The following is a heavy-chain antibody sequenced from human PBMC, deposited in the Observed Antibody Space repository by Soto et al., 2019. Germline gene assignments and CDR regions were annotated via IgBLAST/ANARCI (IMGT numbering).Heavy chain of an antibody. CDR1: GGSVSSGSYY. V-gene: IGHV4-61*01. CDR3: ARDSGSYHNWFDP. J-gene: IGHJ5*02. Sequence: SETLSLTCTVSGGSVSSGSYYWSWIRQPPGKGLEWIGYIYYSGSTNYNPSLKSRVTISVDTSKNQFSLKLSSVTAADTAVYYCARDSGSYHNWFDPWGQGTLVTVSS. CDR2: IYYSGST. D-gene: IGHD1-26*01.